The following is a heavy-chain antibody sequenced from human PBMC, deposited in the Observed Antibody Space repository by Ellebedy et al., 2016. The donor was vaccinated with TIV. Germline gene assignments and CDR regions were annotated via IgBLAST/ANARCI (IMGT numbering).Heavy chain of an antibody. CDR2: IAVYNGHT. Sequence: ASVKVSXKVSGYTFTRYGMSWVRQAPGQGLEWMGWIAVYNGHTKYAQKFQDRDVMTTETATSTVYMVLRSLRSDDTAVYYCARSRLGGGHWYFDFWGRGTLVTVSS. J-gene: IGHJ2*01. V-gene: IGHV1-18*01. CDR3: ARSRLGGGHWYFDF. D-gene: IGHD3-10*01. CDR1: GYTFTRYG.